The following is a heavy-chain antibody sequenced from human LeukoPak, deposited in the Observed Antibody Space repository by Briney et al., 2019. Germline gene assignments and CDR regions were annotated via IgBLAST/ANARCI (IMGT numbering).Heavy chain of an antibody. D-gene: IGHD2-2*01. Sequence: PSETLSLTCTVSGGSISSGSYYGSWIRQPAGKGLEWIGRIYTSGSTNYNPSLKSRVTISVDTSKNQFSLKLSSVTAADTAVYYCASATYCSSTSCYQEYYYGMDVWGQGTTVTVS. CDR2: IYTSGST. CDR3: ASATYCSSTSCYQEYYYGMDV. CDR1: GGSISSGSYY. V-gene: IGHV4-61*02. J-gene: IGHJ6*02.